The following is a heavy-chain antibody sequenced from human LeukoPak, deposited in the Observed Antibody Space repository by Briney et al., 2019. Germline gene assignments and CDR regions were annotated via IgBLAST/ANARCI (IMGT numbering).Heavy chain of an antibody. J-gene: IGHJ3*02. V-gene: IGHV3-9*03. CDR1: GFTFDDYA. CDR2: ISWNSGSI. D-gene: IGHD2-15*01. CDR3: ARDRRSPYDAFDI. Sequence: GGSLRLSCAASGFTFDDYAMHWVRQAPGKGLEWVSGISWNSGSIGYADSVKGRFTISRDNAKNSLYLQMNSLRAEDMAVYYCARDRRSPYDAFDIWGQGTMVTVSS.